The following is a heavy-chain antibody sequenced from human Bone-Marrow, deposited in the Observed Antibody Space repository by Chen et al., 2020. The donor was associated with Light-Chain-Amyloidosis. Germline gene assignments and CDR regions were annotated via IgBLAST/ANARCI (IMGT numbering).Heavy chain of an antibody. CDR1: GGSTRSSSHY. J-gene: IGHJ5*02. CDR2: VYYSGRT. Sequence: QVQLQESGRGLMKPSETLSLTCSVSGGSTRSSSHYWGWIRQPPRKGLEWIGSVYYSGRTYYSPSLKSRVSISIDTSKNQFTLRRTSVTAADSAVYFCARAVDYSNYGWFDPWGQGTLVTVSS. CDR3: ARAVDYSNYGWFDP. V-gene: IGHV4-39*01. D-gene: IGHD4-4*01.